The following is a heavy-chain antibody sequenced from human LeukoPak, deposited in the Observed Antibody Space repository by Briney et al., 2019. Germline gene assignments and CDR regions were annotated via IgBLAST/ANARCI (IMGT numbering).Heavy chain of an antibody. Sequence: ASVKVSCKASGYTFTSYGISWVRQAPGQGLEWMGWISTYNGNTNYAQKLQGRVTLTTDTSTSTAYMELRSLRSDDTAAYYCARDRGDSSGYSNFDYWGQGTLVTVSS. V-gene: IGHV1-18*01. J-gene: IGHJ4*02. CDR3: ARDRGDSSGYSNFDY. D-gene: IGHD3-22*01. CDR2: ISTYNGNT. CDR1: GYTFTSYG.